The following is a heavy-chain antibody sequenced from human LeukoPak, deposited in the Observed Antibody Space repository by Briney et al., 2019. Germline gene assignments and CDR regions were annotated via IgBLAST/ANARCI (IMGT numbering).Heavy chain of an antibody. Sequence: PGGSLRLSCAASGFTFDDYAMHWVRQAPGKGLEWVSLISGDGGNTYYADSVKDRFTISRDNSKNSLYLQMNSLRTEDTALYYCAKDIERYYDSRGYYSSYMDVWGKGTTVTVSS. J-gene: IGHJ6*03. CDR1: GFTFDDYA. V-gene: IGHV3-43*02. CDR3: AKDIERYYDSRGYYSSYMDV. CDR2: ISGDGGNT. D-gene: IGHD3-22*01.